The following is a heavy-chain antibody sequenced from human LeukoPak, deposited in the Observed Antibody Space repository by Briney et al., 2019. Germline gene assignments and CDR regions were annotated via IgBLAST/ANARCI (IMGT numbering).Heavy chain of an antibody. D-gene: IGHD3-10*01. CDR1: GGSISSYY. Sequence: SETLSLTCTVSGGSISSYYWSWIRQPAGKGLKWIGRIYTSGSTNYNPSLKSRVTMSVDTSKNQFSLKLSSVTAADTAVYYCASSPPLLWFGEFRYYMVVWGKGTTVTVSS. CDR2: IYTSGST. J-gene: IGHJ6*03. V-gene: IGHV4-4*07. CDR3: ASSPPLLWFGEFRYYMVV.